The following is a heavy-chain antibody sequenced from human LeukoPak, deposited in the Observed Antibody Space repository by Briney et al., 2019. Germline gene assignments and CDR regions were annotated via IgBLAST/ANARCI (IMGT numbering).Heavy chain of an antibody. CDR2: ISAYNGNT. V-gene: IGHV1-18*01. J-gene: IGHJ4*02. Sequence: GASVKVSCKASGYTFTSYGISWVRQAPGQGLEWMGWISAYNGNTNYAQKLQGRVTMTTDTSTSTAYMELSSLRSDDTAVYYCARAPSYYDSSGYYVGTEFDYWGQGTLVTVSS. CDR3: ARAPSYYDSSGYYVGTEFDY. CDR1: GYTFTSYG. D-gene: IGHD3-22*01.